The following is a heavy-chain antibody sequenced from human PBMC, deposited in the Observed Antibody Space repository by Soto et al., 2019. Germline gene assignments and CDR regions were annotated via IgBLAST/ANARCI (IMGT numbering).Heavy chain of an antibody. CDR3: ARDETLYYYDSSGYSYGMDV. CDR1: GFTFSSYG. Sequence: GGSLRLSCAASGFTFSSYGMHWVRQAPGKGLEWVAVIWYDGSNKYYADSVKGRFTISRDNSKNTLYLQMNSLRAEDTAVYYCARDETLYYYDSSGYSYGMDVWGQGTTVTVSS. J-gene: IGHJ6*02. CDR2: IWYDGSNK. V-gene: IGHV3-33*01. D-gene: IGHD3-22*01.